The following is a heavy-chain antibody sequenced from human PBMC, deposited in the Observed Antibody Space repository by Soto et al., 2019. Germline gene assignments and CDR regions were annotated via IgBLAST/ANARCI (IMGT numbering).Heavy chain of an antibody. Sequence: QITLKESGPTLVKPTQTLTLTCTFSGFSLSTSGVGVGWIRQPPGKAPEWLALIYWDDDKRYSPSLKSRLTITKDTSKNQVVLTMTNMDPVDTATYYCAHTMVRGRAKYFDYWGQGTLVTVSS. CDR1: GFSLSTSGVG. D-gene: IGHD3-10*01. J-gene: IGHJ4*02. CDR3: AHTMVRGRAKYFDY. CDR2: IYWDDDK. V-gene: IGHV2-5*02.